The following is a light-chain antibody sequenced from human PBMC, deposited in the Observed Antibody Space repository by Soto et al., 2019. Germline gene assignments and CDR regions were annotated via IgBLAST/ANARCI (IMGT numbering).Light chain of an antibody. J-gene: IGLJ1*01. CDR3: SSYSSSSTRHV. V-gene: IGLV2-14*01. CDR2: DVS. Sequence: QSALTQPASVSGSPGQSITISCTGTSGDVASYNYVSWYQQHPGKAPQVLIYDVSSRPSGISSRFSGSKSGNTASLTISGLQAEDEADYYCSSYSSSSTRHVFGTGTKVTVL. CDR1: SGDVASYNY.